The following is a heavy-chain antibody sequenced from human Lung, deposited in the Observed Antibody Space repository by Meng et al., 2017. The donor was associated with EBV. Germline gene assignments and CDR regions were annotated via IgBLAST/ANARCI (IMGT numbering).Heavy chain of an antibody. J-gene: IGHJ4*02. D-gene: IGHD1-26*01. CDR2: ISGYNGNT. CDR1: GYTFTSYG. V-gene: IGHV1-18*01. CDR3: AREADGATFDY. Sequence: HVQLVQSGAEVQKPXXXXKXSCKASGYTFTSYGISWVRQAPGQGLEWMGWISGYNGNTNYAQKLQGRVTMTTDTSTSTAYMELRSLRSDDTAVYYCAREADGATFDYWGQGTLVTVSS.